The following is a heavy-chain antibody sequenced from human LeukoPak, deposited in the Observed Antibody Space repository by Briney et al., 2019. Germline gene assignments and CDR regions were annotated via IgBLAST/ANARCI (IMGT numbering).Heavy chain of an antibody. CDR3: ARVHRTYYYYGMDV. J-gene: IGHJ6*02. CDR1: GYTFTSCD. V-gene: IGHV1-8*01. CDR2: MNPNSGNT. Sequence: ASVKVSCKASGYTFTSCDINWVRQATGQGLEWMGWMNPNSGNTGYAQKFQGRVTMTRNTSISTAYMELSSLRSEDTAVYYCARVHRTYYYYGMDVWGQGTTVTVSS.